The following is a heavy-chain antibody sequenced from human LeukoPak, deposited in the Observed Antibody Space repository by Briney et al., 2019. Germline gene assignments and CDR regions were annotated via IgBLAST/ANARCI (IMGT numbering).Heavy chain of an antibody. D-gene: IGHD1-14*01. CDR2: IIPNSGNT. V-gene: IGHV1-8*01. CDR3: TTGYNWNHPDAFDI. Sequence: GASVKVSCKASGYTFTSYDINWVRQAPGQGLEWMGWIIPNSGNTGYTQKFQGRVTMTSDNSISTAYMELSSLTSEDTAVYYCTTGYNWNHPDAFDIWGQGTMVTVSS. CDR1: GYTFTSYD. J-gene: IGHJ3*02.